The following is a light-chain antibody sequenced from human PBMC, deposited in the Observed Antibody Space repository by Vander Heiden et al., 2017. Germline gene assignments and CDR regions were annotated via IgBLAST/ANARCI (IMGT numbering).Light chain of an antibody. J-gene: IGKJ2*01. CDR3: QQDNSYPYT. Sequence: DIQMTQSPASLSASVGDRVTITCRASQSISSRLAWYQQKPGKAPKLPIYKASSLESGVLSRFSGSRSRTAFPLTISSLQPDAFATYYCQQDNSYPYTFGQGTKLEMK. V-gene: IGKV1-5*03. CDR1: QSISSR. CDR2: KAS.